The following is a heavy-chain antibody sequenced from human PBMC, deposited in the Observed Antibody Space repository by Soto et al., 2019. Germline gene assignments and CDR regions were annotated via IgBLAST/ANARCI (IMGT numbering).Heavy chain of an antibody. D-gene: IGHD2-15*01. CDR3: ARDSNRYCSGGSCCSEFAFDI. Sequence: GASVKVSCKASGYTFTSYDINWVRQATGQGLEWMGWMNPNSGNTGYAQKFQGRVTMTRNTSISTAYMELSSLRSEDTAVYYCARDSNRYCSGGSCCSEFAFDIWGQGTMVTVSS. J-gene: IGHJ3*02. V-gene: IGHV1-8*01. CDR2: MNPNSGNT. CDR1: GYTFTSYD.